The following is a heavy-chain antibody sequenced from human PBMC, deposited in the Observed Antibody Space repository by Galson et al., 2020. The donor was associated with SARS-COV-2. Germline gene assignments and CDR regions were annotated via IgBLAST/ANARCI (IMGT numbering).Heavy chain of an antibody. J-gene: IGHJ6*02. CDR2: IYYSGST. V-gene: IGHV4-31*01. CDR1: GGSISSGGYY. D-gene: IGHD5-18*01. CDR3: ARAGDTAMVTYYYYYGMDV. Sequence: SETLSLTCTVSGGSISSGGYYWSWIRQHPGKGLEWIGYIYYSGSTYYNPSLKSQVTISVDTSKNQFSLKLSSVTAADTAVYYCARAGDTAMVTYYYYYGMDVWGQGTTVTVSS.